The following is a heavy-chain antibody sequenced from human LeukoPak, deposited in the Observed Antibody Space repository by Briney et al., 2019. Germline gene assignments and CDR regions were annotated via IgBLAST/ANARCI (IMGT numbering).Heavy chain of an antibody. V-gene: IGHV1-69*05. CDR3: ARGPTQRGLFGVVIIIGLDY. Sequence: SVKVSCKASGGTFSSYAISWVRQAPGQGLEWMGGIIPIFGTANYAQKFQGRVTITTDESTSTAYMELSSLRSEDTAVYYCARGPTQRGLFGVVIIIGLDYWGQGTLVTVSS. J-gene: IGHJ4*02. CDR2: IIPIFGTA. D-gene: IGHD3-3*01. CDR1: GGTFSSYA.